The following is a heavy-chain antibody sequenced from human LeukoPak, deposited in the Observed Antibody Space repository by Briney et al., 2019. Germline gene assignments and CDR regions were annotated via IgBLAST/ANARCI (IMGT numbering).Heavy chain of an antibody. CDR2: INPSGGST. J-gene: IGHJ4*02. V-gene: IGHV1-46*01. CDR3: AGNLQGIAARHHDY. CDR1: GYTFTSYY. D-gene: IGHD6-6*01. Sequence: ASVKVSCKASGYTFTSYYMHWVRQAPGQGLEWMGIINPSGGSTSYAQKFQGRVTMTRDTSTSTAYMELSRLRSDDTAVYYCAGNLQGIAARHHDYWGQGTLVTVSS.